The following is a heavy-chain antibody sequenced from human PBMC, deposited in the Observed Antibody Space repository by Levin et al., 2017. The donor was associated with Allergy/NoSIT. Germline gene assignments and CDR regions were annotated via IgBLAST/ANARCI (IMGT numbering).Heavy chain of an antibody. CDR3: AKRRTTTGSPPEY. J-gene: IGHJ4*02. D-gene: IGHD2/OR15-2a*01. CDR1: GFTFSSYA. V-gene: IGHV3-23*01. CDR2: VSDSGGST. Sequence: PGGSLRLSCAASGFTFSSYAMSWVRQAPGKGLEWVSTVSDSGGSTYYADSVKGRFTISRDNSKNTLYLQMNSLRAEDTAVYYCAKRRTTTGSPPEYWGQGTLVTVSS.